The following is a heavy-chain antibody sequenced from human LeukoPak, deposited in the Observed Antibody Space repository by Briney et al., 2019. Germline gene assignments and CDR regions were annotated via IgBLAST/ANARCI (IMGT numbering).Heavy chain of an antibody. CDR2: ITSSSDYI. Sequence: PGGSLRLSCAASGFTFSSHSMNWVRQAPGKGLEWVSVITSSSDYIYYADSLKGRFTVSRDNAKKSLYLQVNSLRAEDTAVYYCVRESVYYDSSGYYNVLDYWGQGTLVTVSS. D-gene: IGHD3-22*01. CDR3: VRESVYYDSSGYYNVLDY. CDR1: GFTFSSHS. V-gene: IGHV3-21*01. J-gene: IGHJ4*02.